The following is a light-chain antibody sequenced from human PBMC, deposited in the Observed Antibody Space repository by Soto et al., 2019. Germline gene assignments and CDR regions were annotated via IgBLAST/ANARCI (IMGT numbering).Light chain of an antibody. Sequence: QSVLTQPASVSGSPGQSITISCTGTRSDVGGYNYVSWYQQHPGKAPKLMIFDVSNRPSGVSDRFSGSKSGNTASLTISGLQAEDEADYYCSSYSSSSPVVFGGGTMLTVL. CDR2: DVS. CDR1: RSDVGGYNY. V-gene: IGLV2-14*01. CDR3: SSYSSSSPVV. J-gene: IGLJ2*01.